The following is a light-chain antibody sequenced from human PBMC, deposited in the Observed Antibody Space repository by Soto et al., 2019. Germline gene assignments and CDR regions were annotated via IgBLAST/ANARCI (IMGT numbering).Light chain of an antibody. V-gene: IGKV1-39*01. CDR3: QQSYGTPKT. CDR2: GAS. Sequence: DIQMTQSPSSLSASVGDRVTITCRASQTITSYLNWYQQKPGKAPELLIHGASSLQSGVPSRFSGSGSGTDFTLTISSLQPEDFATYYCQQSYGTPKTFGQGTKVDTK. CDR1: QTITSY. J-gene: IGKJ1*01.